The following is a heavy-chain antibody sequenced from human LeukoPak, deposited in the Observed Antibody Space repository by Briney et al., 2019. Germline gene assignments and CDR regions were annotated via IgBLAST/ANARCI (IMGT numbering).Heavy chain of an antibody. J-gene: IGHJ5*02. D-gene: IGHD6-13*01. CDR1: GFTFSNYW. V-gene: IGHV3-74*01. Sequence: GGSLRLSCAAPGFTFSNYWMHWVRQAPGKGLVWVSRINSDGSSTNYADSVKGRFTISRDNAKNTLYLQMNSLRAEDTAIYYCVRDLQRHYLGVAVAGRRRWFDPWGQGTLVTVSS. CDR2: INSDGSST. CDR3: VRDLQRHYLGVAVAGRRRWFDP.